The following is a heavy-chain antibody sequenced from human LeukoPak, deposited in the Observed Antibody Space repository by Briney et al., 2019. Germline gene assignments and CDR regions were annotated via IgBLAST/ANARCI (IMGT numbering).Heavy chain of an antibody. CDR2: IYPGDSDT. Sequence: GESLKISCKGSGYGFTSYWIGWVRQMPGKGLEWMGIIYPGDSDTRYSPSFQGQVTISADKSISTAYLQWSSLKASDTAMYYCARAQGTYDSSGYYYYWGQGTLVTVSS. CDR3: ARAQGTYDSSGYYYY. CDR1: GYGFTSYW. D-gene: IGHD3-22*01. V-gene: IGHV5-51*01. J-gene: IGHJ4*02.